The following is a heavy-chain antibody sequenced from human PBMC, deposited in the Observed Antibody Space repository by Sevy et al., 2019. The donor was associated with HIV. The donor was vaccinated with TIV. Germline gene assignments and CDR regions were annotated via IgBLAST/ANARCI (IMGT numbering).Heavy chain of an antibody. D-gene: IGHD2-8*01. Sequence: KQSQTLSLTCAISGDTVSSNNAAWNWIRQSPSRGLEWLGRTYYRSKWYFEYPPSVKSRITINPDTSKNQFSLQLNSVTPEDTAIYYCAGAINGDFDYWGQGTLVTVSS. CDR2: TYYRSKWYF. V-gene: IGHV6-1*01. CDR3: AGAINGDFDY. J-gene: IGHJ4*02. CDR1: GDTVSSNNAA.